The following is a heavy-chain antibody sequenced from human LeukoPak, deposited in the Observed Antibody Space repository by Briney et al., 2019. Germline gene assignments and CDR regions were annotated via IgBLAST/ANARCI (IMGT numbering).Heavy chain of an antibody. CDR2: ISGYNGHT. J-gene: IGHJ1*01. Sequence: ASVKVSCTASGYAFSDHGVNWVRQAPGQGLEWMGWISGYNGHTSYAQKFQGRVMVTTDRSTNTAYLELRSLRSDDTAVYYCAKDLYYGVYFQVGQHWGQGTLVTVSS. CDR3: AKDLYYGVYFQVGQH. CDR1: GYAFSDHG. V-gene: IGHV1-18*04. D-gene: IGHD4-17*01.